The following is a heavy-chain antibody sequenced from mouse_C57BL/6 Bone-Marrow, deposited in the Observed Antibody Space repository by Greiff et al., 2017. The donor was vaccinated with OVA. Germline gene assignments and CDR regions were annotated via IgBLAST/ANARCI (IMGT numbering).Heavy chain of an antibody. D-gene: IGHD2-4*01. V-gene: IGHV1-26*01. CDR3: ARPIYYDPAWFAY. Sequence: VQLQQSGPELVKPGASVKISCKASGYTFTDYYMNWVKQSHGKSLEWIGDINPNNGGTSYNQKFKGKATLTVDKSSSTAYMELRSLTSEDSAVYYCARPIYYDPAWFAYWGQGTLVTVSA. CDR2: INPNNGGT. J-gene: IGHJ3*01. CDR1: GYTFTDYY.